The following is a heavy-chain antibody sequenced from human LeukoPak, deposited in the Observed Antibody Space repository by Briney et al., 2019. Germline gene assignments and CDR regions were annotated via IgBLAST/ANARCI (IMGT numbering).Heavy chain of an antibody. V-gene: IGHV3-23*01. CDR3: AKGSSGWYTFIDH. CDR2: ISGSGGST. CDR1: GFTFSSYV. J-gene: IGHJ4*02. Sequence: PGGSLRLSCAASGFTFSSYVMSWVRQAPGKGLEWVSSISGSGGSTDYADSVKGRFTISRDNSKNTLYLQMNSLRAEDTAVYYCAKGSSGWYTFIDHWGQGTLVTVSS. D-gene: IGHD6-19*01.